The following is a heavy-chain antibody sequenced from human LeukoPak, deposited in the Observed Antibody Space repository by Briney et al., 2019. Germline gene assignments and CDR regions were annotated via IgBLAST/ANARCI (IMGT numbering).Heavy chain of an antibody. CDR2: ISSSSNYI. CDR1: GLTFSSYS. Sequence: GGSLRLSCAASGLTFSSYSMNWVRQAPGKGLEWVSSISSSSNYIYYADSVKGRFTISRDNAKNSLYLQMNSLRAEDTAVYYCARVPHGMVRGVIITEFYFDYWGQGTLVTVSS. D-gene: IGHD3-10*01. CDR3: ARVPHGMVRGVIITEFYFDY. J-gene: IGHJ4*02. V-gene: IGHV3-21*01.